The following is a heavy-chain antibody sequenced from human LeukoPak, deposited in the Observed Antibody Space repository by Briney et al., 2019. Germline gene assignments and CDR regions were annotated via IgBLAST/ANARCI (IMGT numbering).Heavy chain of an antibody. D-gene: IGHD6-13*01. J-gene: IGHJ4*02. CDR2: ISPDGSTT. V-gene: IGHV3-74*03. Sequence: GGSLRLSGAASGFTFSRYWMHWVRQAPGKGLMWVSRISPDGSTTLYADSVKGRFTISRDNAKNTLYLQMNSLGAEDTAVYYCTTVLSSNRYNLCYYWGQGTLVTVSS. CDR1: GFTFSRYW. CDR3: TTVLSSNRYNLCYY.